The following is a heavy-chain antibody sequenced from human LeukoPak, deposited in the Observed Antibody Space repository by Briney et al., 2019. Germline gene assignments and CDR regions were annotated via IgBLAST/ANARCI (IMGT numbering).Heavy chain of an antibody. CDR3: ARVKVGITYWFDP. J-gene: IGHJ5*02. CDR1: GFIVNYNY. Sequence: PGGSLRLSCAASGFIVNYNYMSWVRQAPGEGLEWVSVIYSGGSTYYADSVKGRFTISRENSRNMVYLQMKSLRVEDTAVYYCARVKVGITYWFDPWGQGTLVTVSS. CDR2: IYSGGST. V-gene: IGHV3-66*01. D-gene: IGHD1-26*01.